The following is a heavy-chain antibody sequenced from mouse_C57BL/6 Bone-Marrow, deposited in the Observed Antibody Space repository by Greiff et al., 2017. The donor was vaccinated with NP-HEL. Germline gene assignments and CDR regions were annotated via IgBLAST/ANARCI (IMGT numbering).Heavy chain of an antibody. CDR3: ARHGDDYGYYFDC. V-gene: IGHV5-9*01. CDR2: ISGGGGNT. J-gene: IGHJ2*01. Sequence: EVQRVESGGGLVKPGGSLKLSCAASGFTFSSYTMSWVRQTPEKRLEWVATISGGGGNTYYPDSVKGRFTISRDNAKNTLYLQMSRLRSEDTALYYCARHGDDYGYYFDCWGKGTTLTVSS. D-gene: IGHD2-4*01. CDR1: GFTFSSYT.